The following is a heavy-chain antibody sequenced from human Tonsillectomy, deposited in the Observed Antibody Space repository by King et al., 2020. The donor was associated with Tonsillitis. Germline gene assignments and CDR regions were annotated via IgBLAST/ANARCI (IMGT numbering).Heavy chain of an antibody. CDR3: ARDSAPYYYYYYYMDV. J-gene: IGHJ6*03. Sequence: VQLVESGGGVVQPGRSLRLSCAASGFTFTNNAMHWVRQAPGKGLEWVAVISYDGTYKNYADSVKGRFAISRDNSKNTLFLQMNSLRTEDTAVYYCARDSAPYYYYYYYMDVWGKGTTVTVSS. V-gene: IGHV3-30*01. CDR2: ISYDGTYK. CDR1: GFTFTNNA.